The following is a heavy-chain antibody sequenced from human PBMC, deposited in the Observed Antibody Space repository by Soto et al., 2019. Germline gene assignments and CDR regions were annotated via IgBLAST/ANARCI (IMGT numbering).Heavy chain of an antibody. J-gene: IGHJ4*02. CDR1: GFTFSSYG. Sequence: QVQLVESGGGVVQPGRSLRLSCAASGFTFSSYGMHWVRQAPGKGLEWVAVIWYDGSNKYYADYVKGRFTISRDNSKNTLYLQMNSLRAEDTAVYYCARDGGIAAANLDYWGQGTLVTVSS. V-gene: IGHV3-33*01. CDR2: IWYDGSNK. CDR3: ARDGGIAAANLDY. D-gene: IGHD6-13*01.